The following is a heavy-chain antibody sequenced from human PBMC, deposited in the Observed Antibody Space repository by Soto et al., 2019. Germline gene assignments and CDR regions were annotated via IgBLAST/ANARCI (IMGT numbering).Heavy chain of an antibody. CDR1: GGSFSGYY. CDR3: AGSLCEYSSSTPAFDI. Sequence: QVQLQQWGAGLLKPSETLSLTCAVYGGSFSGYYWSWIRQPPGKGLEWIGEINHSGSTNYNPSLKCRVTISGDTSKNQFSLQLSCVSAADTAVYYCAGSLCEYSSSTPAFDIWGQGTMVTVSS. V-gene: IGHV4-34*01. J-gene: IGHJ3*02. CDR2: INHSGST. D-gene: IGHD6-6*01.